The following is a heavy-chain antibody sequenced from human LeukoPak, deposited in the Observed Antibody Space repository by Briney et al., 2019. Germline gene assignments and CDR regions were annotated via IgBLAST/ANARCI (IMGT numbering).Heavy chain of an antibody. CDR2: MYYSGST. CDR1: GGSISRYY. Sequence: MASETLSLTCTVSGGSISRYYWSWIRQPPGRGLECIGYMYYSGSTNYNPSLKSRVTISVDTSENQCTLKLTSVTAADTAVYYCAKSVSTGWFDPWGHGTLVTVSS. V-gene: IGHV4-59*08. J-gene: IGHJ5*02. CDR3: AKSVSTGWFDP.